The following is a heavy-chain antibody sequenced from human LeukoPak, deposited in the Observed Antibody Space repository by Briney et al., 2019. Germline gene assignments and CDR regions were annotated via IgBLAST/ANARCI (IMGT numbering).Heavy chain of an antibody. CDR2: IITIFGTA. D-gene: IGHD3-10*01. V-gene: IGHV1-69*13. Sequence: SVKVSSKASGGTFSSYAISWVRQAHGQGLEWMGRIITIFGTANYAQKFQGRVTITADESTSTAYMELSSLRSEDTAVYYCARYTNYYGSGSYQSFDYWGQGTLVTVSS. CDR3: ARYTNYYGSGSYQSFDY. J-gene: IGHJ4*02. CDR1: GGTFSSYA.